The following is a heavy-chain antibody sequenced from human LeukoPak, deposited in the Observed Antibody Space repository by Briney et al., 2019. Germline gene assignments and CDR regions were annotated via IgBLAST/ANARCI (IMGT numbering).Heavy chain of an antibody. CDR3: ARGAPLRFLEWLLPFDY. J-gene: IGHJ4*02. CDR2: IYYSGST. Sequence: SETLSLTCTVSGGSISSYYWSWIRQPPGKGLEWIGYIYYSGSTNYNPSLKSRVTISVDTSKNQFSLKLSSVTAADTAVYYCARGAPLRFLEWLLPFDYWGQGTLVTVSP. CDR1: GGSISSYY. D-gene: IGHD3-3*01. V-gene: IGHV4-59*01.